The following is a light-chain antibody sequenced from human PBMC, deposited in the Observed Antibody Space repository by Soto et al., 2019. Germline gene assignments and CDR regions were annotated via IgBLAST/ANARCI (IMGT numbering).Light chain of an antibody. J-gene: IGKJ2*01. CDR1: QSVASN. CDR3: QQYHNWPPQYT. Sequence: EIVMTKSPASLSVSPGDGATLSCRASQSVASNVAWYQQKPGQVPRLLIHGASTRAVGVPARFSGSGSGTDFTLTISSLQSEDFEVYYCQQYHNWPPQYTFGQGTKLQIK. CDR2: GAS. V-gene: IGKV3-15*01.